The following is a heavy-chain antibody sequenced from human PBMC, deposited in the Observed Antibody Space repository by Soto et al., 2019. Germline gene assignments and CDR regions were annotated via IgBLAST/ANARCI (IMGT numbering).Heavy chain of an antibody. CDR1: GGSVSSYY. V-gene: IGHV4-59*08. D-gene: IGHD3-16*02. CDR3: ARLTGRKNLSDY. J-gene: IGHJ4*02. Sequence: SETLSLTCTVSGGSVSSYYWSWIRQPPGKGLEWIGYIYYSGSTNYNPSLKSRVTISVDTSKNQFSLKLSSVTAADTAVYYCARLTGRKNLSDYWGQGTLVTVSS. CDR2: IYYSGST.